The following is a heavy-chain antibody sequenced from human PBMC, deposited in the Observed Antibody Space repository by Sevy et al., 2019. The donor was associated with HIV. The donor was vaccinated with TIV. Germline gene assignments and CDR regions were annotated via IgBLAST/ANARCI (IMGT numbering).Heavy chain of an antibody. CDR3: ARLSGYSYGYGDY. CDR2: VYYSGSA. CDR1: GGSIGISGFY. V-gene: IGHV4-39*02. Sequence: SETLSLTCTVPGGSIGISGFYWGWIRQSPGKGLEWIGSVYYSGSAYYNPSLNGRVTMSADTSKNHFSLKLSSVTAADTAVYYCARLSGYSYGYGDYWGQGTLVTISS. D-gene: IGHD5-18*01. J-gene: IGHJ4*02.